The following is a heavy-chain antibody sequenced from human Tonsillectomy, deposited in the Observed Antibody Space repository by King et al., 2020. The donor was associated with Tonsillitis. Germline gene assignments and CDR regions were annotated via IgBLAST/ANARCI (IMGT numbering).Heavy chain of an antibody. V-gene: IGHV3-49*03. CDR1: GFTFGDYA. D-gene: IGHD3-3*01. CDR2: IRGTAYGGST. Sequence: VQLVESGGGLVQPGRSLRLSCTASGFTFGDYAMTWFRQAPGKGLQWVGFIRGTAYGGSTEYAASLKGRSTISKDDSKGTAYLQMNSLKTEDTAVYYCTSGSGGFDFWSGYLDYFDYWGQGTLVTVSS. CDR3: TSGSGGFDFWSGYLDYFDY. J-gene: IGHJ4*02.